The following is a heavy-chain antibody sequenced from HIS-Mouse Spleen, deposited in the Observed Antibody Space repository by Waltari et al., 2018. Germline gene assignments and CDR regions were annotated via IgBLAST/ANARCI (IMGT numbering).Heavy chain of an antibody. D-gene: IGHD6-6*01. V-gene: IGHV3-53*01. Sequence: EVQLVESGGGLIQPGGSMRLSCAASGFPVSSHYMSWVRQAPGQGLEWVSVSYSGGSTYYADSVKGRFTISRDNSKNTLYLQMNSLRAEDTAVYYCARDTVIAARSYGMDVWGQGTTVTVSS. CDR2: SYSGGST. CDR3: ARDTVIAARSYGMDV. J-gene: IGHJ6*02. CDR1: GFPVSSHY.